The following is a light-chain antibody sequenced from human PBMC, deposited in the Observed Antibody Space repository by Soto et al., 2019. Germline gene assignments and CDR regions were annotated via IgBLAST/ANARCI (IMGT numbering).Light chain of an antibody. CDR2: AAS. Sequence: DIQMTQSPSSLSASVGDRVTITCRASQSISSYLNWYQQKPGKAPKLLIYAASSLQSGVPSRFSGSASGTDFTLTISSLQPEDFATYYCQQSFSTPPTFGQGTKVEI. V-gene: IGKV1-39*01. J-gene: IGKJ1*01. CDR1: QSISSY. CDR3: QQSFSTPPT.